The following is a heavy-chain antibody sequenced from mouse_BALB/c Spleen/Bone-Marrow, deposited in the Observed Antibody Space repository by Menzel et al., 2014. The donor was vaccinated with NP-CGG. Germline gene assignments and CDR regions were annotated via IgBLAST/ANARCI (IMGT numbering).Heavy chain of an antibody. CDR2: ISSGSTAI. CDR3: ARGGNWDDFDV. J-gene: IGHJ1*01. D-gene: IGHD4-1*01. Sequence: DVMLVESGGGLVQPGGSRKLSCAASGFTFSTFGMHWVRQAPEKGLEWVAYISSGSTAIFYADTLKGRFTISRDNPENTLFLQMTSLGSEDTAMYYCARGGNWDDFDVWGAGTTVTVSS. V-gene: IGHV5-17*02. CDR1: GFTFSTFG.